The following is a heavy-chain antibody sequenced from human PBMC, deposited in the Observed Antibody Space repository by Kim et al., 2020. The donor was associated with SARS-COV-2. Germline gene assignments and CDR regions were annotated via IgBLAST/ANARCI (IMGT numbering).Heavy chain of an antibody. V-gene: IGHV3-23*01. J-gene: IGHJ4*02. CDR3: AKNWHMNY. Sequence: GGSLRLSCAASGFTFSSDAMTWVRQAPGKGLEWVATISRTGDYTNHANSVRGRFTISRDNSKNTLYLQMNSLRAEDTAVYYCAKNWHMNYWGQGALVTVSS. CDR2: ISRTGDYT. CDR1: GFTFSSDA.